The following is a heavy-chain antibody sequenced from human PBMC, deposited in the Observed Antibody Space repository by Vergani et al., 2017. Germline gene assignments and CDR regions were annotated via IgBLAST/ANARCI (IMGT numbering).Heavy chain of an antibody. J-gene: IGHJ4*02. Sequence: EVQLLESGGGLVQPGGSLRLSCAASGFTFSNYAMSWVRQAPGKGLEWVSTISGSGGSTYYADSVKGRFTISRDNSKNTLYLQMNSLRAEDTAVYYCAKVKQRWLRLCYFDYWGQGTLVTVSS. D-gene: IGHD5-24*01. V-gene: IGHV3-23*01. CDR2: ISGSGGST. CDR1: GFTFSNYA. CDR3: AKVKQRWLRLCYFDY.